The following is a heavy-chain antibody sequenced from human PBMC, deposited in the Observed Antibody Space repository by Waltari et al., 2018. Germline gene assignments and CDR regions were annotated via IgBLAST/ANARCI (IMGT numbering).Heavy chain of an antibody. Sequence: VHVEESGGGLMQPGGSLRVSCAASGFTVRSFDMAWVRQAPGKGLEWVSLIYSGGDTYYADSVKGRFTISRDNSKNMVFLQMNSLRADDTAVYYCARETGVAVAGYGLDIWGQGTTVTVSS. V-gene: IGHV3-53*01. J-gene: IGHJ6*02. CDR2: IYSGGDT. D-gene: IGHD2-15*01. CDR3: ARETGVAVAGYGLDI. CDR1: GFTVRSFD.